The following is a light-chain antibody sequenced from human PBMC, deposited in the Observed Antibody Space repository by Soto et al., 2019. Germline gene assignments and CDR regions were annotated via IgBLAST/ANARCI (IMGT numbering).Light chain of an antibody. CDR2: DAS. J-gene: IGKJ4*01. CDR3: QQRSDWPLT. CDR1: QSVSNY. V-gene: IGKV3-11*01. Sequence: DIVVTQSPATLSLSPGERVTLSCRASQSVSNYLAWYQQKPGQAPRLLIYDASKRATGIPARFSGRGSGTDFSLTISSLEPEDFAVYYCQQRSDWPLTFGGGTKVESK.